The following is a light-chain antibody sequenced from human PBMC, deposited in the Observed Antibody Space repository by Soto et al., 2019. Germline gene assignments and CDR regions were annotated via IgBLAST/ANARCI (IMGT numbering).Light chain of an antibody. Sequence: DIQLTQSPSFLSASVGVRVTLTCRASQVIARFLAWYQQKPEQAPKLLISAASTLQSEVPARFSGSGSGTEFTLTISSLQPEDFATYYCQQLNIYPFTFGGGTKVEIK. V-gene: IGKV1-9*01. CDR1: QVIARF. J-gene: IGKJ4*01. CDR2: AAS. CDR3: QQLNIYPFT.